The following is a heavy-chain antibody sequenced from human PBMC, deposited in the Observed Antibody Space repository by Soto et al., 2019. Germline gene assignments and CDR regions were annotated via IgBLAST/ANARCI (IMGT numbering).Heavy chain of an antibody. CDR3: ARDYYGSGSSFGIDP. V-gene: IGHV3-21*01. Sequence: PGGSLRLSRAASGFTFSSSSMNWFRQAPGKGLEWVSPISSSSSYIYYADSVKGRFTIARDNAKNSLYLQMNSLRAEDTAVYYCARDYYGSGSSFGIDPWGQGTLVTVSS. J-gene: IGHJ5*02. CDR1: GFTFSSSS. CDR2: ISSSSSYI. D-gene: IGHD3-10*01.